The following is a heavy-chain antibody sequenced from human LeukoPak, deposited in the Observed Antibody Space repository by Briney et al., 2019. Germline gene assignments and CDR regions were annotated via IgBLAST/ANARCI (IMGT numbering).Heavy chain of an antibody. CDR1: GFTFSNYA. J-gene: IGHJ3*02. CDR3: ARRGPASDYYYKGGFDI. Sequence: GGSLRLSCAASGFTFSNYAMSWVRQARGKGLEWVSGIENSGGGTYYTQSVKGRFTISRDNSKNSLYLQMNSLRADDTAVYYCARRGPASDYYYKGGFDIWGQGTMVTVSS. D-gene: IGHD3-22*01. CDR2: IENSGGGT. V-gene: IGHV3-23*01.